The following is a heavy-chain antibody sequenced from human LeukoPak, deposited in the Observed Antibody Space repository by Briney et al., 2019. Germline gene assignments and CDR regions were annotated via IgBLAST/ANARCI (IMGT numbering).Heavy chain of an antibody. CDR3: ARNSPPHAYYFDF. V-gene: IGHV4-59*08. CDR2: IYYSGST. J-gene: IGHJ4*02. D-gene: IGHD2-2*01. CDR1: GGSISSFY. Sequence: SETLSLTCTVSGGSISSFYWSWTRQPPGKGLEWIGYIYYSGSTNYNPSLKSRVTISVDTSKNQFSLKLNSVTAADTAIYFCARNSPPHAYYFDFWGQGTLVTVSS.